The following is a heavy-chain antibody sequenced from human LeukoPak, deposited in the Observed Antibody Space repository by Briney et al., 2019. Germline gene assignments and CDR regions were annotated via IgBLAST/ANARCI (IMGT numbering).Heavy chain of an antibody. J-gene: IGHJ6*04. CDR2: INHSGST. Sequence: KPSETLSLTCAVYSGSFSGYYWSWIRQPPGKGLEWIGEINHSGSTNYNPSLKSRVTISVDTSKNQFSLKLSSVTAADTAVYYCARGLSYRRYRPLDVWGKGTTVTVSS. CDR3: ARGLSYRRYRPLDV. V-gene: IGHV4-34*01. CDR1: SGSFSGYY. D-gene: IGHD3-16*02.